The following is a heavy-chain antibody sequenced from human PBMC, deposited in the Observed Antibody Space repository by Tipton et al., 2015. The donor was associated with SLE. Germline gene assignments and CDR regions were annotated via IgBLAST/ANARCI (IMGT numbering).Heavy chain of an antibody. CDR3: ARSRRFGLFDV. CDR1: GGSISSNY. D-gene: IGHD3-10*01. Sequence: TLSLTCSVSGGSISSNYWIWIRQPPGKGLEWIGYISDGGGTNHNPSLKSRVTISVDPAKNQFSLKLTSVTAADTAVYYCARSRRFGLFDVWGQGTMVAVPS. J-gene: IGHJ3*01. V-gene: IGHV4-59*08. CDR2: ISDGGGT.